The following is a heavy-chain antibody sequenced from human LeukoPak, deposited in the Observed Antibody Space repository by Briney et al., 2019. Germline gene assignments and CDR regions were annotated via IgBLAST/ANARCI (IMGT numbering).Heavy chain of an antibody. V-gene: IGHV3-21*01. CDR3: ARDPSPRTSYYCYYMDV. CDR1: GFTFSSYS. J-gene: IGHJ6*03. D-gene: IGHD2-2*01. Sequence: GGSLRLSCAASGFTFSSYSMKWVRQAPGKGLEWVSSIDTSSIYIYYADSVRGRFTVSRDNAKNSLYLQMNSLRAEDTAVYYCARDPSPRTSYYCYYMDVWGKGTTDTVSS. CDR2: IDTSSIYI.